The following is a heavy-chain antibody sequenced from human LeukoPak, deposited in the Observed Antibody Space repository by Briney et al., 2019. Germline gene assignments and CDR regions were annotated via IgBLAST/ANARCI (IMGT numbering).Heavy chain of an antibody. D-gene: IGHD3-22*01. V-gene: IGHV3-74*01. CDR3: ARDRQSEYYDSSGQFDY. CDR1: GFTFSSYR. J-gene: IGHJ4*02. CDR2: INSDGSST. Sequence: GGSLRLSCAASGFTFSSYRMHWVRQAPGKGLVWVSRINSDGSSTSYADSVKGRFTISRDNAKNTLYLQMNSLRAEDTAVYYCARDRQSEYYDSSGQFDYWGQGTLVTVSS.